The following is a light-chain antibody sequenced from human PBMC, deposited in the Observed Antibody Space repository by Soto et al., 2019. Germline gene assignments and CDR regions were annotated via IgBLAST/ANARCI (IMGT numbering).Light chain of an antibody. CDR3: SSYTSSSTLEVV. Sequence: QSALTQPASVSGSPGQSITISCTGTSSDVGGYNYVSWYQQHPGKAPKLMIYDVSNRPSGVSNRFSGSKSGNTASLTISGPQAEDGADYYCSSYTSSSTLEVVFGGGTKLTVL. J-gene: IGLJ2*01. CDR2: DVS. V-gene: IGLV2-14*01. CDR1: SSDVGGYNY.